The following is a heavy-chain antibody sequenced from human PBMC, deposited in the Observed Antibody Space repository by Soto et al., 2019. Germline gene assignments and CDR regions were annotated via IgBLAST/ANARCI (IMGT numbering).Heavy chain of an antibody. CDR1: GDTFTSYG. CDR3: AIMGSSVSNRAAATRDCED. Sequence: SVKVSCQAAGDTFTSYGISWVRQAPGQGLEWMGWISAYNGNTNYAQKLQGRVTMTTDPSTSTASLELRSLRSDDTAMSYCAIMGSSVSNRAAATRDCEDWCQGTLGTVS. J-gene: IGHJ4*02. CDR2: ISAYNGNT. V-gene: IGHV1-18*04. D-gene: IGHD6-13*01.